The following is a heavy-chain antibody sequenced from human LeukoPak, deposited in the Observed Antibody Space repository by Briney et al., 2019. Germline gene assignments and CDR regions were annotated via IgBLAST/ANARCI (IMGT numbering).Heavy chain of an antibody. J-gene: IGHJ4*02. D-gene: IGHD3-10*01. CDR1: GYTFTSYD. V-gene: IGHV1-8*01. CDR3: ARVVRITMVRGVRNYGDDY. CDR2: MSPNSGNT. Sequence: ASVKVSCKASGYTFTSYDINWVRQATGQGLEWMGWMSPNSGNTGYAQKFQGRVTMTRNTSISTAYMELSSLRSEDTAVYYCARVVRITMVRGVRNYGDDYWGQGTLVTVSS.